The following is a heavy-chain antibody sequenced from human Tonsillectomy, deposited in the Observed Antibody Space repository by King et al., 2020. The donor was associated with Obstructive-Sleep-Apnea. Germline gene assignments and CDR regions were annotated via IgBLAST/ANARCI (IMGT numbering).Heavy chain of an antibody. CDR2: IYYSGGT. CDR1: GDSISTSYY. V-gene: IGHV4-39*07. Sequence: QLQESGPGLVKPSETLSLTCTVSGDSISTSYYWTWIPQPPGKGLEWIGTIYYSGGTYYNPSLKSRVTISVDTSKNQFSLNLSSVTAADTAVYYCARGPSLGEENDYWGQGTLVTVSS. CDR3: ARGPSLGEENDY. D-gene: IGHD2-21*01. J-gene: IGHJ4*02.